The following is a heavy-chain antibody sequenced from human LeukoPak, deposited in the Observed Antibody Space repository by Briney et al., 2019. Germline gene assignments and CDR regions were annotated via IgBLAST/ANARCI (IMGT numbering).Heavy chain of an antibody. CDR1: GFTFSSYG. D-gene: IGHD3-3*01. J-gene: IGHJ4*02. CDR3: ATRSIFLEWLFDQTGYFDY. V-gene: IGHV3-33*01. Sequence: GGSLRLSCAASGFTFSSYGMHWVRQAPGKGLEWVAVIWYDGSNKYYADSVKGRFTISRDNSKNTLYLQMNSLRAEDTAVYYCATRSIFLEWLFDQTGYFDYWGQGTLVTVSS. CDR2: IWYDGSNK.